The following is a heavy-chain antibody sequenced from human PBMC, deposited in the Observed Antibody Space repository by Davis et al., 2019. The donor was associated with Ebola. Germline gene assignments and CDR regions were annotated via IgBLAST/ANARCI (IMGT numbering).Heavy chain of an antibody. V-gene: IGHV3-23*01. Sequence: PGGSLRLSCAAPGFIFSNYAMSWVRQAPGGGLEWVAGISVTGADIKYADSVRGRFSISRDDSKNTLYLQMDSLRAEDTAVFYCAEGGTNNFLGANWGQGTLVTVSS. CDR3: AEGGTNNFLGAN. CDR2: ISVTGADI. D-gene: IGHD2-8*01. CDR1: GFIFSNYA. J-gene: IGHJ4*02.